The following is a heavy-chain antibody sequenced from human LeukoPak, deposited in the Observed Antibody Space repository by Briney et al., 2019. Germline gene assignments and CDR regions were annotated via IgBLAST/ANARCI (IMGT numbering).Heavy chain of an antibody. J-gene: IGHJ4*02. Sequence: GGSLRLSCAASGFSFDDNGMSWVRQAPGKGLEWVSGINWSGGTTGYVDSVRGRFTTSRDNAKNSLYLQMNGLRAEDTALYYCARKLSSGSYPFDYWGQGTLVTVSS. CDR3: ARKLSSGSYPFDY. CDR1: GFSFDDNG. V-gene: IGHV3-20*04. D-gene: IGHD1-26*01. CDR2: INWSGGTT.